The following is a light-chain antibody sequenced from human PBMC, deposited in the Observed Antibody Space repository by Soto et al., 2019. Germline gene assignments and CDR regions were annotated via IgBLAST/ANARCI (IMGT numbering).Light chain of an antibody. J-gene: IGKJ2*01. CDR3: HQYNNWPRYT. Sequence: EIVMTQSPATLSVSPGERATLSCRASQSVNSNLAWYQQKPGQAPRLLIYGASTRATGIPARFSGSGSETEFTLTISSLQSEDFAVYYCHQYNNWPRYTFGQGTNLEIK. V-gene: IGKV3-15*01. CDR2: GAS. CDR1: QSVNSN.